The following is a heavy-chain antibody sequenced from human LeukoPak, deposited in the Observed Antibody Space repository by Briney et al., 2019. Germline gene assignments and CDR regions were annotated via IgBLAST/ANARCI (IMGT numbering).Heavy chain of an antibody. CDR2: IWYDGSNK. D-gene: IGHD4-17*01. J-gene: IGHJ4*02. CDR1: GFTFSSYG. Sequence: PGRSLRLSCGASGFTFSSYGMHWVRQAPGKGLEWVAVIWYDGSNKYYADSVKGRFTISRDNSKNTLYLQMNSLRAEDTAVYYCATMTTVTTTDYWGQGTLVTVSS. CDR3: ATMTTVTTTDY. V-gene: IGHV3-33*01.